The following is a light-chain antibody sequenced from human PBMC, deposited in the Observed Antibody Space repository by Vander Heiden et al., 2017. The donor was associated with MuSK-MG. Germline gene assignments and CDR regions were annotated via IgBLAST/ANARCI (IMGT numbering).Light chain of an antibody. Sequence: QSALTQPASLSGSPGQSITISCTGTNSDVGGHNSIPCYQHHPGKAPKLMIYDLRNRPSGVSDRFAASKSGNTAYLTISGLQTEDEADYYCTSYSDRHVVVFGGGTKLTVL. CDR3: TSYSDRHVVV. CDR2: DLR. J-gene: IGLJ2*01. CDR1: NSDVGGHNS. V-gene: IGLV2-14*03.